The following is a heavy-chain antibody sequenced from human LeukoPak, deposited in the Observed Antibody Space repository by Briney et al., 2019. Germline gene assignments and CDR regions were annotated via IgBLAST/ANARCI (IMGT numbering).Heavy chain of an antibody. J-gene: IGHJ4*02. CDR2: INNDGRST. Sequence: GGALRLSCAASGFTFDKTWMHWVGQVPGKGLEGVSVINNDGRSTNYADSVKGRFTISRDTAKHTLFLQMNSLRAEDTAVYYCVIGGTYGSGSWGQGTLVTVSS. CDR3: VIGGTYGSGS. V-gene: IGHV3-74*01. D-gene: IGHD3-10*01. CDR1: GFTFDKTW.